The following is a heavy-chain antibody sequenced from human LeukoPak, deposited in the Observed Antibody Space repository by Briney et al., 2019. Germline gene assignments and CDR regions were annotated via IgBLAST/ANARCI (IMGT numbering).Heavy chain of an antibody. CDR3: ARAPSEIGGYYPEYFRH. CDR1: GFTFSNYG. D-gene: IGHD3-22*01. Sequence: SGGSLRLSCAAAGFTFSNYGMHWVRQAPGKGLVWVSRIKSDGRTNYADSVKGRFTISRDNAKNTVSLQMNSLRAEDTGVYYCARAPSEIGGYYPEYFRHWGQGTLVTVSS. V-gene: IGHV3-74*01. CDR2: IKSDGRT. J-gene: IGHJ1*01.